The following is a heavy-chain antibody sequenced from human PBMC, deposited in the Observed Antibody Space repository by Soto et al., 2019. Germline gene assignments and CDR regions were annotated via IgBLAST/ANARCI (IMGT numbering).Heavy chain of an antibody. CDR1: GDTFTTYD. J-gene: IGHJ4*02. CDR3: ARGRASGSYYLLDY. V-gene: IGHV1-8*01. Sequence: ASVKVSCKASGDTFTTYDINWVRQATGHGLEWMGWINPNSGNIGYAQRFQGSVTMTRDTAIRTAYMEVSSLRSDDTAVYYCARGRASGSYYLLDYWGQGTLVTVSS. CDR2: INPNSGNI. D-gene: IGHD3-10*01.